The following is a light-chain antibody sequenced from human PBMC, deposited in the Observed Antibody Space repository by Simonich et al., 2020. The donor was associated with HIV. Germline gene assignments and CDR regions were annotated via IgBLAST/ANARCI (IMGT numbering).Light chain of an antibody. CDR3: QQYNSYQYT. Sequence: DIKMTQSSSILSASVGDRVTITCRASQRISSWLAWYQQKPGKAPKLLNYKASSLESGVPSRFSGSGSGTEFTLTISSLQPDDFATYYCQQYNSYQYTFGQGTKLEIK. J-gene: IGKJ2*01. CDR2: KAS. V-gene: IGKV1-5*03. CDR1: QRISSW.